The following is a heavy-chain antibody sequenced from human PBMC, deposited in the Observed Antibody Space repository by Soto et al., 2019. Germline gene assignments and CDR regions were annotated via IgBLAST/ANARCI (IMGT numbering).Heavy chain of an antibody. CDR3: ARDKITGLFDY. Sequence: PSETLSLTCAVYGGSLRGYYWTWIRQPPGTGLEWIGEINHSGSTNYNPSLKSRVTTSVDTSKNQFSLKLTSVTAADTAVYYCARDKITGLFDYWGQGTLVTVS. V-gene: IGHV4-34*01. CDR2: INHSGST. CDR1: GGSLRGYY. D-gene: IGHD2-8*02. J-gene: IGHJ4*02.